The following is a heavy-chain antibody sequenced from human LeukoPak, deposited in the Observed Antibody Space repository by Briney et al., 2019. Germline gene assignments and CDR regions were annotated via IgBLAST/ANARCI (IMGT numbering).Heavy chain of an antibody. V-gene: IGHV1-24*01. CDR1: GYTLTELS. D-gene: IGHD5-18*01. J-gene: IGHJ4*02. CDR3: ATDGREYSYGQFDY. CDR2: FDPEGGET. Sequence: ASVKVSCKVSGYTLTELSMHWVRQAPGKGLEWMGGFDPEGGETIYAQKFQGRVTMTEDTSTDTAYMELSSLRSEDTAVYYCATDGREYSYGQFDYWGQGTLVTVSS.